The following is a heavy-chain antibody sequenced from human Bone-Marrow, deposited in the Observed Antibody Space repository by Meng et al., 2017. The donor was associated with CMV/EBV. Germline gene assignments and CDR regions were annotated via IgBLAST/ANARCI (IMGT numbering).Heavy chain of an antibody. CDR2: ISYDGSNK. J-gene: IGHJ4*02. CDR1: GFTFSTYA. D-gene: IGHD3-3*01. CDR3: ARGGAHYDFWSGYYKVGYFDY. Sequence: GGSLRLSCAASGFTFSTYAMHWVRQAPGKGLEWVAVISYDGSNKYYADSVKGRFTISRDNSKNTLYLQMNSLRAEDTAVYYCARGGAHYDFWSGYYKVGYFDYWGQGTLVTVSS. V-gene: IGHV3-30-3*01.